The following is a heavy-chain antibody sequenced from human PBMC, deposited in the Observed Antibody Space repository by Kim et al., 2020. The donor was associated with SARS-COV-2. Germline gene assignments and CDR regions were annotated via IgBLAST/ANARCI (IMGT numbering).Heavy chain of an antibody. CDR1: GSTFSIVA. D-gene: IGHD3-16*01. V-gene: IGHV3-23*01. CDR2: IDATGDDT. Sequence: GGSLRLSCAASGSTFSIVAMNWVRQAPGKGLEWVSTIDATGDDTYYADSVRGRFTISRDNSKNTVYLQMNSLRVDDTAVYYCAQSLAGQVFAHWGQGALVTVSS. J-gene: IGHJ4*02. CDR3: AQSLAGQVFAH.